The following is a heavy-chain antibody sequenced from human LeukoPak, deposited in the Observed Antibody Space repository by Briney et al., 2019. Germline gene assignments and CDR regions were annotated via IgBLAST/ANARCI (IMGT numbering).Heavy chain of an antibody. V-gene: IGHV3-30-3*01. CDR1: GFTFSSYA. J-gene: IGHJ4*02. D-gene: IGHD2/OR15-2a*01. Sequence: GGSLRLSCAASGFTFSSYAMHWVRQAPGKGLEWVVVISYDGSNKYYADSVKGQFTISRDNSKNTLYLQMNSLRVEDTAVYYCARDVYGDFDYWGQGTLVTVSS. CDR3: ARDVYGDFDY. CDR2: ISYDGSNK.